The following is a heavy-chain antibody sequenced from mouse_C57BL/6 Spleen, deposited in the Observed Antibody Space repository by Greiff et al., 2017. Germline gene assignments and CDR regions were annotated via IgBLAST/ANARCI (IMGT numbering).Heavy chain of an antibody. D-gene: IGHD2-3*01. Sequence: QVQLKQSGAELVRPGASVTLSCKASGYTFTDYEMHWVKQTPVHGLEWIGAIDPETGGTAYNQKFKGKAILTADKSSSTAYMELRSLTSEDSAVYYCTKGYYRFAYWGQETLETVSA. CDR1: GYTFTDYE. V-gene: IGHV1-15*01. J-gene: IGHJ3*01. CDR2: IDPETGGT. CDR3: TKGYYRFAY.